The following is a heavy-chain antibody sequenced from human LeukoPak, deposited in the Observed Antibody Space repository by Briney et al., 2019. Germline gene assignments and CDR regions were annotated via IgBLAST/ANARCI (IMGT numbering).Heavy chain of an antibody. D-gene: IGHD3-10*01. CDR3: ARLGSGSYYGYFDY. Sequence: PTETLSLTCTVSGGSISSSSYYWGWIRQPPGKRLEWIGSIYYSGSTYYNPSLKSRVTISVDTSKNQFSLKLSSVTAADTAVYYCARLGSGSYYGYFDYWGQGTLVTVSS. CDR1: GGSISSSSYY. J-gene: IGHJ4*02. V-gene: IGHV4-39*07. CDR2: IYYSGST.